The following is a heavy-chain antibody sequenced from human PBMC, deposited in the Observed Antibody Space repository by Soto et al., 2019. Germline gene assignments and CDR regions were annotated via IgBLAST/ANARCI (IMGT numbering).Heavy chain of an antibody. CDR3: AIGTGFWSGYYPSCFDY. V-gene: IGHV1-18*01. D-gene: IGHD3-3*01. CDR1: GYTFTSYG. J-gene: IGHJ4*02. CDR2: ISAYNGNT. Sequence: ASVKVSCKASGYTFTSYGISWVRQAPGQGLEWMGWISAYNGNTNYAQKLQGRVTMTTDTPTSTAYMELRSLRSDDTAVYYCAIGTGFWSGYYPSCFDYWGQGTLVTVSS.